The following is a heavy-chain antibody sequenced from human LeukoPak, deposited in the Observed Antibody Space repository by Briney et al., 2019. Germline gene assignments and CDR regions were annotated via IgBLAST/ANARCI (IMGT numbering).Heavy chain of an antibody. D-gene: IGHD6-19*01. Sequence: TGGSLRLSCAASGFTFSNYAMSWVRQAPGKGLEWVSSISSSGDSANHADSVKGRFTISRDNSNNTLYLQLNSPSAEDTAVYYCVTHQGTGGWVYGAFDIWGQGTLVIVSS. CDR3: VTHQGTGGWVYGAFDI. J-gene: IGHJ3*02. V-gene: IGHV3-23*01. CDR2: ISSSGDSA. CDR1: GFTFSNYA.